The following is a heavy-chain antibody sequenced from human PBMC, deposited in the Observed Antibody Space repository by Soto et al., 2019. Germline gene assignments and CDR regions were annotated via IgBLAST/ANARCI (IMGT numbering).Heavy chain of an antibody. V-gene: IGHV4-39*01. CDR1: GGSISSSSYY. D-gene: IGHD5-12*01. Sequence: SETLSLTCTVSGGSISSSSYYWGWIRQPPGKGLEWIGSIYYSGSTYYNTSLKSRVTISVDTSKNQFSLKLSSVTAADTVVYYCASRARVLYSGYDDIDYWGQGTLVTVSS. CDR2: IYYSGST. CDR3: ASRARVLYSGYDDIDY. J-gene: IGHJ4*02.